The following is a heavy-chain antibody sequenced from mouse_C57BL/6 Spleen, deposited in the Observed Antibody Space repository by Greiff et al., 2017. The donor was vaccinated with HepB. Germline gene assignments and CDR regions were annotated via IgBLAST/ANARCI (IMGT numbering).Heavy chain of an antibody. Sequence: EVKLLESGPGMVKPSQSLSLTCTVTGYSITSGYDWHWIRHFPGNKLEWMGYISYSGSTNYNPSLKSRISITHDTSKNHFFLKLNSVPTEDTATYYCARDPFDYGSSYDWYFDVWGTGTTVTVSS. J-gene: IGHJ1*03. CDR3: ARDPFDYGSSYDWYFDV. CDR2: ISYSGST. D-gene: IGHD1-1*01. CDR1: GYSITSGYD. V-gene: IGHV3-1*01.